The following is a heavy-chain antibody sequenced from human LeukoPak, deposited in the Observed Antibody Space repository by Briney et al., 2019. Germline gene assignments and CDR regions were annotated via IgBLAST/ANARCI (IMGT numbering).Heavy chain of an antibody. CDR2: INHSGST. J-gene: IGHJ4*02. V-gene: IGHV4-30-2*01. D-gene: IGHD3-10*01. Sequence: SQTLSLTCTVSGGSISSGGYYWSWIRQPPGKGLEWIGEINHSGSTNYNPSLKSRVTISVDTSKNQFSLKLSSVTAADTAVYYCARGRYYGSGSYRDWGQGTLVTVSS. CDR3: ARGRYYGSGSYRD. CDR1: GGSISSGGYY.